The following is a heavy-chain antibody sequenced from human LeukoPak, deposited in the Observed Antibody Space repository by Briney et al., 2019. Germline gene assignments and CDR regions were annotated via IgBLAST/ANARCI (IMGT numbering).Heavy chain of an antibody. CDR2: IYPGDSDT. CDR1: GYSFTSYW. D-gene: IGHD3-10*01. J-gene: IGHJ6*03. CDR3: ARVTMVRGVIYYMDV. Sequence: GESLQISCKGSGYSFTSYWIGWVRQMPGKGLEWMGIIYPGDSDTRYSPSFQGQVTISADKSISTAYLQWSSLKASDTAMYYCARVTMVRGVIYYMDVWGKGTTVTVSS. V-gene: IGHV5-51*01.